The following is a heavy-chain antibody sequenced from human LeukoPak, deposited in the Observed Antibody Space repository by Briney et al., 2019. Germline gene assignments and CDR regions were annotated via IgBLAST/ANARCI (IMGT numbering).Heavy chain of an antibody. V-gene: IGHV1-2*02. D-gene: IGHD2-15*01. Sequence: ASVKVSCKASGYTFTDYYLHWVRQAPGQGLERMGWINPNGGGTNYAQNFQGRVTMTRDTSISTTYMELRSLRSDDTAVYYCAKSMSGGLGFFQSWGQGTLVTVSS. CDR2: INPNGGGT. CDR3: AKSMSGGLGFFQS. CDR1: GYTFTDYY. J-gene: IGHJ1*01.